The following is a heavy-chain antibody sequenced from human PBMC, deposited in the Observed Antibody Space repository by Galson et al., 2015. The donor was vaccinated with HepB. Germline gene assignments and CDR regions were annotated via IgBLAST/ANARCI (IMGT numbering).Heavy chain of an antibody. CDR2: FSGSGGGS. CDR1: GFTFSSYA. Sequence: SLRLSCAASGFTFSSYAMSWVRQAPGKGLEWVSTFSGSGGGSYYADSVQGRFTISRDNSKNTVYVQMNSLRPEDTAVYYCAKGDIRYDYLFDYWGPGALVTVSS. CDR3: AKGDIRYDYLFDY. J-gene: IGHJ4*02. V-gene: IGHV3-23*01. D-gene: IGHD3-16*01.